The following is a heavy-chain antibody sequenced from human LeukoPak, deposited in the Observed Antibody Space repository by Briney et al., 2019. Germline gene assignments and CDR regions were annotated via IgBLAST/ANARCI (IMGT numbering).Heavy chain of an antibody. J-gene: IGHJ6*02. CDR2: IWYDGSNK. V-gene: IGHV3-33*01. D-gene: IGHD6-19*01. CDR1: GFTFSSYG. Sequence: GGSLRLSCAASGFTFSSYGMHWVRQAPGKGLEWVAVIWYDGSNKYYADSVKGRFTISRDNSKNTLYLQMNSLRAEDTAVYYCARGPHVGGWHIYYYYYGMDVWGQGTTVTVSS. CDR3: ARGPHVGGWHIYYYYYGMDV.